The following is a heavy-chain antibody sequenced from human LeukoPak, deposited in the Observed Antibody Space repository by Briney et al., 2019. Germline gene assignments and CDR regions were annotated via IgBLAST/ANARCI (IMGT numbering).Heavy chain of an antibody. CDR1: GYTFTSYD. CDR2: MNPNSGNT. V-gene: IGHV1-8*01. Sequence: ASVKVSCKASGYTFTSYDINWVRQATGQGLEWMGWMNPNSGNTGYAQKFQGRVTMTRNTSISTAYMELSSLRSEDTAVYYCARAADIVATHYYYYYMDVWGKGTTVTVSS. J-gene: IGHJ6*03. D-gene: IGHD5-12*01. CDR3: ARAADIVATHYYYYYMDV.